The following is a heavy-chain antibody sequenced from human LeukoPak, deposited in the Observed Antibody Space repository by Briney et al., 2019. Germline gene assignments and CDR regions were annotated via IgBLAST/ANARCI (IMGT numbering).Heavy chain of an antibody. V-gene: IGHV3-11*01. CDR1: GFTFSDYY. CDR2: ISSSGSTI. Sequence: GGSLRLSCAASGFTFSDYYMSWIRLAPGKGLEWVSYISSSGSTIYYADSVKGRFTISRDNAKNSLYLQMNSLRAEDTAVYYCARMKRGDSGYSYGYYYFDYWGQGTLVTVSS. CDR3: ARMKRGDSGYSYGYYYFDY. D-gene: IGHD5-18*01. J-gene: IGHJ4*02.